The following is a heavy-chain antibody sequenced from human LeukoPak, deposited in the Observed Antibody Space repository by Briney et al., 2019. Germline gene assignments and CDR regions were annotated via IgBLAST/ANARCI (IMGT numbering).Heavy chain of an antibody. V-gene: IGHV3-48*01. D-gene: IGHD1-14*01. CDR2: ISSSSSTI. J-gene: IGHJ4*02. Sequence: GGSLRLSCAASGFTFSSYSMNWVRQAPGKGLEWVSYISSSSSTIYYADSVKGRFTISRDNSKNTLYLQMNNLRSEDTAIYYCAGDPNRSYFDHWGQGTLVTVSS. CDR1: GFTFSSYS. CDR3: AGDPNRSYFDH.